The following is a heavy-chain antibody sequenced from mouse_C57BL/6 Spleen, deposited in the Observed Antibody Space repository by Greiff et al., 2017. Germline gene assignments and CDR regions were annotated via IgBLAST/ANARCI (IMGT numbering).Heavy chain of an antibody. CDR3: ARGDYSTFDY. V-gene: IGHV1-55*01. CDR1: GYTFTSYW. Sequence: VKLQQPGAELVKPGASVKMSCKASGYTFTSYWITWVKQRPGQGLEWIGDIYPGSGSTNYNEKFKSKATRTVDTSSSTAYMQLSSLTSEDSAVYYCARGDYSTFDYWGQGTTLTVSS. CDR2: IYPGSGST. J-gene: IGHJ2*01. D-gene: IGHD2-5*01.